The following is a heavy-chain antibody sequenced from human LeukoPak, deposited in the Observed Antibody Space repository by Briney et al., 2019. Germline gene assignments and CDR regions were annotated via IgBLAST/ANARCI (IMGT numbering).Heavy chain of an antibody. CDR3: ARCSYYGAGNSPYDL. Sequence: SETLSLTCTLSGGSMSDNFWNWIRQPAGKGLEWVGRIYPAGFTSYNPSLKSRLTMSIDTSKNQFSLRLRSVSAADTAVYYCARCSYYGAGNSPYDLWGQGTLVTASS. CDR1: GGSMSDNF. J-gene: IGHJ4*02. D-gene: IGHD3-10*01. V-gene: IGHV4-4*07. CDR2: IYPAGFT.